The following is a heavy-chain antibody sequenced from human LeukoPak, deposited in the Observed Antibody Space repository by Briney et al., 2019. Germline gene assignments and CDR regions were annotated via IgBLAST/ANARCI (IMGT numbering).Heavy chain of an antibody. CDR3: ARHTQCWHTYYYYYYMDV. Sequence: GASVKVSCKASGYTFTGYYMHWVRQAPGQGLEWMGWINPNSGGTNYAQKFQGRVTMTRDTSISTAYMELSRLRSDDTAVYYCARHTQCWHTYYYYYYMDVWGKGTTVTISS. CDR1: GYTFTGYY. J-gene: IGHJ6*03. D-gene: IGHD6-19*01. V-gene: IGHV1-2*02. CDR2: INPNSGGT.